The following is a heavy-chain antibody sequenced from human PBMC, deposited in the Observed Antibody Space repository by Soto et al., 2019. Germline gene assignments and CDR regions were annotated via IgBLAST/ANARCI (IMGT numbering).Heavy chain of an antibody. Sequence: ASETLSLTCTVSGGSISNSGSYWGWIRQPPGKGLEWIGRIFYSGGTFYNPSLQSQFNIFEDTSKNQFSLKLTSMTAADTGVCFCARPSTVKAFDVWGQGTMVTVSS. CDR2: IFYSGGT. J-gene: IGHJ3*01. CDR3: ARPSTVKAFDV. D-gene: IGHD4-17*01. V-gene: IGHV4-39*01. CDR1: GGSISNSGSY.